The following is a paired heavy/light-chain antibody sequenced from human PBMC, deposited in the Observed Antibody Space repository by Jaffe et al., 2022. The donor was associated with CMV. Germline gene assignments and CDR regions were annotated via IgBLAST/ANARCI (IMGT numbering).Heavy chain of an antibody. J-gene: IGHJ5*02. V-gene: IGHV3-48*03. CDR3: ARGGWFAD. Sequence: EVQLVESGGDLEQPGGSLRLSCAASGFTFSSSEMNWVRQAPGKGLEWISYIKTGDGTTHYADSVKGRFTISRDNAKNSLYLQMNSLRAEDTAVYYCARGGWFADWGQGTLVTVSS. D-gene: IGHD3-10*01. CDR2: IKTGDGTT. CDR1: GFTFSSSE.
Light chain of an antibody. J-gene: IGLJ2*01. V-gene: IGLV2-14*03. Sequence: QSALTQPASVSGSPGQSITISCTGTSSDVGRYNYVSWYQQHPGKAPKLMICDVTNRPSGVSNRFSGSKSGNTASLTISGLRTEDEADYYCSSYTISNTPIFGGGTKVTVL. CDR1: SSDVGRYNY. CDR3: SSYTISNTPI. CDR2: DVT.